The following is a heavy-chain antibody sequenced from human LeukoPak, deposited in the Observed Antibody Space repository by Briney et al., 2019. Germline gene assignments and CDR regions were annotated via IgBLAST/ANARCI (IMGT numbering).Heavy chain of an antibody. J-gene: IGHJ5*02. Sequence: GGSLRLSCAASGFTFSTYAMGWVRQAPGEGLEWVSSIKGGGGDPFYADSVRGRFTISRDNAKNSLYLQMNSLRAEDTAVYYCAREGCSGGSCYHNWFDPWGQGTLVTVSS. D-gene: IGHD2-15*01. CDR1: GFTFSTYA. CDR2: IKGGGGDP. CDR3: AREGCSGGSCYHNWFDP. V-gene: IGHV3-23*01.